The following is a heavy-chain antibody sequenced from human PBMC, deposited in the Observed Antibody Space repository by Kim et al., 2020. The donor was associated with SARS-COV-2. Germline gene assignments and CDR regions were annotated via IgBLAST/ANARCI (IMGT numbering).Heavy chain of an antibody. CDR2: IYYSGST. V-gene: IGHV4-39*01. Sequence: SETLSLTCTVSGGSISSSSYYWGWIRQPPGKGLEWIGSIYYSGSTYYNPSLKSRVTISVDTSKNQFSLKLSSVTAADTAVYYCARYSGSYLETYDWYFDLWGRGTLVTVSS. J-gene: IGHJ2*01. D-gene: IGHD1-26*01. CDR1: GGSISSSSYY. CDR3: ARYSGSYLETYDWYFDL.